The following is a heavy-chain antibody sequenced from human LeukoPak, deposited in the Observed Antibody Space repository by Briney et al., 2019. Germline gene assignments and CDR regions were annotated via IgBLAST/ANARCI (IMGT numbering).Heavy chain of an antibody. D-gene: IGHD2-15*01. Sequence: SETLSLTCTVSGGSISSYYWSWIRQPPGKGLEWIGYIYYSGSTNYNPSLKSRVTISVDTSKNQFSLKLSSVTAADTAVYYCARVRSGYCSGGSCSGLFDYWGQGTLVTVSS. CDR2: IYYSGST. V-gene: IGHV4-59*01. CDR3: ARVRSGYCSGGSCSGLFDY. CDR1: GGSISSYY. J-gene: IGHJ4*02.